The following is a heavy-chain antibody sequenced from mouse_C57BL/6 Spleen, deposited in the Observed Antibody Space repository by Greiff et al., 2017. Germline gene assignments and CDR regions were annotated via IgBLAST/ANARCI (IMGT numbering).Heavy chain of an antibody. V-gene: IGHV2-2*01. CDR2: IWSGGST. D-gene: IGHD3-2*02. CDR1: GFSLTSYG. Sequence: VMLLESGPGLVQPSQSLSITCTVSGFSLTSYGVPWVRQSPGKGLEWLGVIWSGGSTDYNATFISRLSISKDNSESQVFFKMNSLQADDTAIYYCARKRDSSGYVDYWGQGTTHTGSA. J-gene: IGHJ2*01. CDR3: ARKRDSSGYVDY.